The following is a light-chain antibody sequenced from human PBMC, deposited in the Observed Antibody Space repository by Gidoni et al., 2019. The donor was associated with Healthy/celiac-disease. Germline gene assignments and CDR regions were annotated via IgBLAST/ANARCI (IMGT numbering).Light chain of an antibody. Sequence: EIVMTSPPATLSVSPGERATLSCRARQSVSSNLAWYQQKPGQAPRLLIYGASTRATGIPARFSGSGSGTEFTLTISSLQSEDFAVYYCQQYNNWPLTFGGGTKVEIK. CDR3: QQYNNWPLT. V-gene: IGKV3-15*01. J-gene: IGKJ4*01. CDR2: GAS. CDR1: QSVSSN.